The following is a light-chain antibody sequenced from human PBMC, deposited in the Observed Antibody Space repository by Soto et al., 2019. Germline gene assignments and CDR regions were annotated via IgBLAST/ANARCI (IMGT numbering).Light chain of an antibody. CDR2: GAS. J-gene: IGKJ1*01. Sequence: EVVLGQSPGTLSLGPGVRATLSCSASESVSSSYLAGCQHKPGQPPRLLIYGASSRATGIPDRVSGSGSWTDFTPTLSRLEPEAFAVYYCQYYGSSRTFGQG. CDR3: QYYGSSRT. CDR1: ESVSSSY. V-gene: IGKV3-20*01.